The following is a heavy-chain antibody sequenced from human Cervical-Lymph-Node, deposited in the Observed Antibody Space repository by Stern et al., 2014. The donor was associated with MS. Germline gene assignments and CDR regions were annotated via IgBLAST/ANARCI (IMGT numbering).Heavy chain of an antibody. Sequence: VPLVESGGGVVPPGRSLSLSCVASGFTFSTYAMHWVRPAPGKGLEWVAFVSYDGTQRNSTDSVKARFTISRDNSKNTLYLHMNSLRDEDTAVYFCARGGRGVGLEYWGQGALVPVSS. CDR2: VSYDGTQR. J-gene: IGHJ4*02. CDR3: ARGGRGVGLEY. V-gene: IGHV3-30-3*01. CDR1: GFTFSTYA. D-gene: IGHD3-10*01.